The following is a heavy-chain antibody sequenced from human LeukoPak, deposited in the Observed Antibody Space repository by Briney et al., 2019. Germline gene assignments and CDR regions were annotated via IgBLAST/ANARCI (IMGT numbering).Heavy chain of an antibody. Sequence: NPGGSLRLSCTASGFTFADYDMSWFRQAPGKGLEWVGFIRSKAYGGTTEYAASVKGRFTISRDDSKSIAYLQMNSLKTEDTAMYYSTRDLWAARPEYYYYYYMDVWGKGTTVTVSS. V-gene: IGHV3-49*05. CDR1: GFTFADYD. CDR2: IRSKAYGGTT. J-gene: IGHJ6*03. D-gene: IGHD6-6*01. CDR3: TRDLWAARPEYYYYYYMDV.